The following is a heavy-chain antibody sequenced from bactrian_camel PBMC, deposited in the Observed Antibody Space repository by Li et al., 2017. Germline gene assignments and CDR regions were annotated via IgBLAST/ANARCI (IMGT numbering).Heavy chain of an antibody. CDR2: IARGGGGAT. V-gene: IGHV3S6*01. D-gene: IGHD4*01. Sequence: HVQLVESGGDSVQAGGSLRLSCAASGSTYSTYCMAWFRQAPGKGLERVSNIARGGGGATYYAASVKGRFTISRDNAKNTLYLQMNSLKPEDTAVYSCVRGSPFGPPALSDYVIPVGHGTQVTVS. J-gene: IGHJ4*01. CDR1: GSTYSTYC.